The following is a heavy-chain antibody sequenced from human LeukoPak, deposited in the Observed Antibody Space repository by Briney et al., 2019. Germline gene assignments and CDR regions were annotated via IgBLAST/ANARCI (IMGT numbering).Heavy chain of an antibody. CDR3: AREIRPYYYGSGTLQGGSDY. CDR2: FDPEDGET. J-gene: IGHJ4*02. CDR1: GYTLTELS. Sequence: ASVKVSCKVSGYTLTELSMHWVRQAPGKGLEWMGGFDPEDGETIYAQKFQGRVTMTEDTSTDTVYMELSSLRSEDTAVYYCAREIRPYYYGSGTLQGGSDYWGQGALVTVSS. V-gene: IGHV1-24*01. D-gene: IGHD3-10*01.